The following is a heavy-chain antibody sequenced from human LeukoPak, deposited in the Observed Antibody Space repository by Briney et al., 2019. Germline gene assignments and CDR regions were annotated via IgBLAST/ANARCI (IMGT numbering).Heavy chain of an antibody. V-gene: IGHV1-69*04. CDR1: GGTFSSYA. Sequence: SVKVSCKASGGTFSSYAISWVRQAPGQGLEWMGRIIPILGIANYAQKFQGRVTITADKSTSTAYMELSSLRSDDTAVYYCARGTYFDYWGQGTLVTVSS. J-gene: IGHJ4*02. CDR2: IIPILGIA. CDR3: ARGTYFDY. D-gene: IGHD1-1*01.